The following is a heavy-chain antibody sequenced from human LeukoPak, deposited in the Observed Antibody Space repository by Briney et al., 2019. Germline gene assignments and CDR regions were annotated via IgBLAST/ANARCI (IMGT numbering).Heavy chain of an antibody. D-gene: IGHD5-18*01. CDR1: GGSISSSSYY. Sequence: PSETLSLTCTVSGGSISSSSYYWGWIRQPPGKGLEWIGSIYYSGSTYYNPSLKSQVTISVDTSNNQFSLKLSSVTAADTAVYYCAYSYGYRYYLDYWGQGNLVTVSS. CDR3: AYSYGYRYYLDY. V-gene: IGHV4-39*07. J-gene: IGHJ4*02. CDR2: IYYSGST.